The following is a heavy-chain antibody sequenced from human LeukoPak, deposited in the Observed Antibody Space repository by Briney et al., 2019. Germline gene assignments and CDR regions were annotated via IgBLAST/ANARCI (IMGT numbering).Heavy chain of an antibody. CDR3: ARASGWYERGPDHYYYYMDV. V-gene: IGHV3-21*01. Sequence: WGSLRLSCAASGFTFSSYTMNWVRQAPGKGLQSVSSISSSSSYIYYADSLKGRFTIFRDNAKNSLYLQMNSLRAEDTAVYYCARASGWYERGPDHYYYYMDVWGKGTTVTVSS. CDR2: ISSSSSYI. D-gene: IGHD6-19*01. CDR1: GFTFSSYT. J-gene: IGHJ6*03.